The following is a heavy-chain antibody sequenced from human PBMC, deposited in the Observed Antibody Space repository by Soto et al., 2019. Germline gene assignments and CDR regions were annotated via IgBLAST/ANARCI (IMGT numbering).Heavy chain of an antibody. D-gene: IGHD2-2*01. J-gene: IGHJ6*03. CDR3: ARWGGHCSSTSCYGYYYYMDV. Sequence: ASVKVSCKASGYTFTSYGISWVRQAPGQGLEWMGWISAYNGSTNYAQKFQGRVTMTTDTSISAAYMELSRLRSDDTAVYYCARWGGHCSSTSCYGYYYYMDVWGKGTTVTVSS. V-gene: IGHV1-18*01. CDR2: ISAYNGST. CDR1: GYTFTSYG.